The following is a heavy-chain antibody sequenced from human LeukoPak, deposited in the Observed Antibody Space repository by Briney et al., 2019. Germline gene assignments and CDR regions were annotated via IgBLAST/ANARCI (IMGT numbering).Heavy chain of an antibody. Sequence: ASVKVSRKASGYTFTGYYMHWVRQAPGQGLEWMGWINPNSGGTNYAQKFQGRVTMTRDTSISTAYMELSRLRSDDTAVYYCAREGLRFLEWLPRRNWFDPWGQGTLVTVSS. D-gene: IGHD3-3*01. CDR1: GYTFTGYY. J-gene: IGHJ5*02. V-gene: IGHV1-2*02. CDR3: AREGLRFLEWLPRRNWFDP. CDR2: INPNSGGT.